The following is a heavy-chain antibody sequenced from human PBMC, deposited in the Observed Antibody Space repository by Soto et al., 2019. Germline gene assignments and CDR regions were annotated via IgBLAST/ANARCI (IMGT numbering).Heavy chain of an antibody. CDR3: ARLEPRVEYYCYGMDV. D-gene: IGHD2-15*01. CDR1: GYSFTSYW. V-gene: IGHV5-10-1*01. CDR2: IDPSDSYT. J-gene: IGHJ6*02. Sequence: GESLKISCEGSGYSFTSYWISWVRQMPGKGLEWMGRIDPSDSYTNYSPSFQGHVTISADKSISTAYLQWSSLKASDTAMYYCARLEPRVEYYCYGMDVWGQGTTVTVSS.